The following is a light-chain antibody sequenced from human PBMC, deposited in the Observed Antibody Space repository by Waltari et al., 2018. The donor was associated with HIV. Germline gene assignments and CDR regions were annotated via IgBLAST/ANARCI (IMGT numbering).Light chain of an antibody. CDR2: VNN. CDR1: RSNIAAVYD. V-gene: IGLV1-40*01. CDR3: QSYDSSLSGSKV. Sequence: QSVLTQPPSVSGAPGQRVTISCTGGRSNIAAVYDVNWYQHLPGTAPKLLIYVNNKRPSGVPDRFSVTKSGTSASLAITGLQDEDEADYYCQSYDSSLSGSKVFGGGTKVTVL. J-gene: IGLJ2*01.